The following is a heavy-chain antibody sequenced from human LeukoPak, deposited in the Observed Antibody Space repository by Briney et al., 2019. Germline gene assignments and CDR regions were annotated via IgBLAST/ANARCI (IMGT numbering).Heavy chain of an antibody. CDR2: TYYRSTWYN. CDR3: ARDGDYSGYDPNWFDP. CDR1: GDSVSSNSVT. J-gene: IGHJ5*02. V-gene: IGHV6-1*01. Sequence: SQTLSLTCAISGDSVSSNSVTWNWIRQSPSRGLEWLGRTYYRSTWYNDYAVSVRGRITVNPVTSKNQFSLHLNSVTPEDTAVYYCARDGDYSGYDPNWFDPWGQGTLVTVSS. D-gene: IGHD5-12*01.